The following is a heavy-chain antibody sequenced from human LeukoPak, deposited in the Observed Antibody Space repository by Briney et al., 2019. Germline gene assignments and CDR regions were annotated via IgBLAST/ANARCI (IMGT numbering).Heavy chain of an antibody. V-gene: IGHV3-23*01. CDR1: GFTFSSYA. CDR2: ISGSSHKT. CDR3: ASTLVPAAHNWFDP. J-gene: IGHJ5*02. D-gene: IGHD2-2*01. Sequence: PGGSLRLSCAASGFTFSSYAMSWVRQAPGKGLEWVSAISGSSHKTYYTDSVKGRFTISRDNAKDSLYLQMNSLRAEDTAVYYCASTLVPAAHNWFDPWGQGTLVTVSS.